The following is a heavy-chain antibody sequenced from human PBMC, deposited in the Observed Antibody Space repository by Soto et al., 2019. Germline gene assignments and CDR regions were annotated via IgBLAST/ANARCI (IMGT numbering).Heavy chain of an antibody. V-gene: IGHV4-34*01. D-gene: IGHD3-22*01. CDR2: INHSGST. CDR1: GGSFSGYY. CDR3: ARGSRITMIVVVNRPGFDY. Sequence: SETLSLTGAVYGGSFSGYYCSWIRQPPWKGLEWIGEINHSGSTNYNPSLKSRVTISVDTSKNQFSLKLSSVTAADTAVYYCARGSRITMIVVVNRPGFDYFGQGTLVTVSS. J-gene: IGHJ4*02.